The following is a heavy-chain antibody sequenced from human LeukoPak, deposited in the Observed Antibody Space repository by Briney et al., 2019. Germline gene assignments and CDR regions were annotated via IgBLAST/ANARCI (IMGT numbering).Heavy chain of an antibody. Sequence: SETLSLTCAVSGYSISSGYYWSWIRQPPGKGLEWIGEINHSGSTNYNPSLKSRVTISVDTSKNQFSLKLSSVTAADTAVYYCARGRGYCSSTSCYKRGYYYYYMDVWGKGTTVTASS. CDR2: INHSGST. D-gene: IGHD2-2*02. J-gene: IGHJ6*03. CDR3: ARGRGYCSSTSCYKRGYYYYYMDV. CDR1: GYSISSGYY. V-gene: IGHV4-34*01.